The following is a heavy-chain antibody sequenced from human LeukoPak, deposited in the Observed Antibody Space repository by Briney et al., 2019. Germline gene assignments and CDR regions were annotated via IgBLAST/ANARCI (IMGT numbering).Heavy chain of an antibody. CDR3: ARPQYSSTDYGMDV. V-gene: IGHV1-18*01. Sequence: ASVKVSCKASGYTFTSYGISWVRQAPGQGLEWMGWISAYNGNTNYAQKLQGRVTMTTDTSTSTAYMELRSLRSDDTAVYYCARPQYSSTDYGMDVWGQGTTVTVSS. D-gene: IGHD6-13*01. J-gene: IGHJ6*02. CDR2: ISAYNGNT. CDR1: GYTFTSYG.